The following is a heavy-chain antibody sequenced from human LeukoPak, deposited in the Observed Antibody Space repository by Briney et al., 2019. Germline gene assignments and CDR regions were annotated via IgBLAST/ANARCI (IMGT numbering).Heavy chain of an antibody. CDR3: AKGSYYYDSADYFDY. D-gene: IGHD3-22*01. J-gene: IGHJ4*02. CDR1: GFTFSSYA. Sequence: GGSLRLSCAASGFTFSSYAMSWVRQAPGKGLEWVSTLSGSGGNTYYADSVKGRVTISRDNSKNTLYLQMNSLRAEDTAVYHCAKGSYYYDSADYFDYWGQGTLVTISS. CDR2: LSGSGGNT. V-gene: IGHV3-23*01.